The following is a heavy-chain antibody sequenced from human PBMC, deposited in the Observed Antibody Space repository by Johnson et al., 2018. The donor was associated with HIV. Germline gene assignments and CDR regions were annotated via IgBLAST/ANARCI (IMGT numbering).Heavy chain of an antibody. J-gene: IGHJ3*01. D-gene: IGHD1-26*01. Sequence: QVQLVESGGGVVQPGRSLRLSCAASGFSFSDYAMHWVRQAPGKGLEWVSDISSSGRSIYYADSVKGRFTISRDNAKNSLFLQMNSLRVEDTAVYYCAREDLLTLTTTGAFDVWGHGTMVTVSS. V-gene: IGHV3-11*04. CDR3: AREDLLTLTTTGAFDV. CDR1: GFSFSDYA. CDR2: ISSSGRSI.